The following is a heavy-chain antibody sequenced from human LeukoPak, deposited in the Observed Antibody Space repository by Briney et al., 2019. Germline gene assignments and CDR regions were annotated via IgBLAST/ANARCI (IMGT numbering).Heavy chain of an antibody. CDR1: GFTFSSYS. CDR3: ARDRIAVAYFDY. V-gene: IGHV3-21*01. CDR2: ISSSSSYI. Sequence: GGSLRLSCAASGFTFSSYSMNWVRQAPGKGLEWVSSISSSSSYIYYADSVKGRFTISRDNAKNSLYLQMNSLRAGDTAVYYCARDRIAVAYFDYWGQGTLVTVSS. J-gene: IGHJ4*02. D-gene: IGHD6-19*01.